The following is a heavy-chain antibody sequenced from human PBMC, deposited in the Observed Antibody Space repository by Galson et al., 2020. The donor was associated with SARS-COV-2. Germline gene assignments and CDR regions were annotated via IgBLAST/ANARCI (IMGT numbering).Heavy chain of an antibody. Sequence: GGSLRLSCAASGFTFSGSAMHWVRQASGKGLEWVGRIRSKANSYATAYAASVKGRFTISRDDSKNTAYLQMNSLKTEDTAVYYCTRMITFGGVIVGFDPWGQGTLVTVSS. J-gene: IGHJ5*02. V-gene: IGHV3-73*01. CDR2: IRSKANSYAT. CDR3: TRMITFGGVIVGFDP. D-gene: IGHD3-16*02. CDR1: GFTFSGSA.